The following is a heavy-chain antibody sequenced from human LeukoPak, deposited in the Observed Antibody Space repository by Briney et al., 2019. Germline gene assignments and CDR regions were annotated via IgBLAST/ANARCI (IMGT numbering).Heavy chain of an antibody. CDR2: IYCGGTT. V-gene: IGHV3-53*04. J-gene: IGHJ4*02. D-gene: IGHD6-6*01. CDR3: AMSSSAYYFDY. CDR1: GFTVSINY. Sequence: GGSLTLTCAASGFTVSINYMSWVRQPPGKGLEWVSVIYCGGTTYYADSVKGRFTISIHNSKNPLYLQMNSVRAEDTAVYYCAMSSSAYYFDYWGQGTLVIVSS.